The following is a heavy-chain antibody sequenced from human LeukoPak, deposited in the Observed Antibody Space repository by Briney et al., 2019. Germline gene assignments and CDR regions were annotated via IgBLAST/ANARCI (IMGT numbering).Heavy chain of an antibody. CDR3: ASGVVVAARAFDI. Sequence: SETLSLTCTVSGGSISSGGYYWSWIRQPPGKGLEWIGYIYYSGSTNYNPSLESRVTISVDTSKNQFSLKLSSVTAADTAVYYCASGVVVAARAFDIWGQGTMVTVSS. D-gene: IGHD2-15*01. CDR1: GGSISSGGYY. J-gene: IGHJ3*02. CDR2: IYYSGST. V-gene: IGHV4-61*08.